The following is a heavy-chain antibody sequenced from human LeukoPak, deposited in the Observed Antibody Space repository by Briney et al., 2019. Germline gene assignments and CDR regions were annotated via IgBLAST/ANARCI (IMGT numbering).Heavy chain of an antibody. J-gene: IGHJ4*02. V-gene: IGHV3-23*01. CDR2: ISGSGGST. Sequence: GGSLRLSCAASGFTFSSYAMSWVRQAPGKGLEWVSAISGSGGSTYYADSVKGRFTISRDNSKNTLYLQMNSLRAEDTAVYYCAKEIRYFDWLLLAALDYWGQGTLVTVSS. CDR1: GFTFSSYA. D-gene: IGHD3-9*01. CDR3: AKEIRYFDWLLLAALDY.